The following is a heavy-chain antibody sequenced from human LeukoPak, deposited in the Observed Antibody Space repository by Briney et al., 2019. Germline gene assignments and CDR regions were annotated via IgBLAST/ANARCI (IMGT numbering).Heavy chain of an antibody. D-gene: IGHD3-10*01. J-gene: IGHJ6*02. CDR1: GVSISSYY. V-gene: IGHV4-59*01. Sequence: SETLSLTCTVSGVSISSYYWSWVRQPPGKGRGWLGYIYYGGSTNYNPSLKSRVTISVDPSKNQFSLKLSSVTAADTAVYYCARDRVLLWFGEPDYYYYYGMDVWGQGTTVTVSS. CDR2: IYYGGST. CDR3: ARDRVLLWFGEPDYYYYYGMDV.